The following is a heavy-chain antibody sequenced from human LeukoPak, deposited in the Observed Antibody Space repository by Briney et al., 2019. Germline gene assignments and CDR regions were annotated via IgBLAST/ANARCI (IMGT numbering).Heavy chain of an antibody. CDR2: ISYDGSNK. CDR3: ARGQTLGGDLDIYFDY. D-gene: IGHD2-21*02. V-gene: IGHV3-30*01. Sequence: GGSLRLSCAASGFTFSSYAMHWVRQAPGKGLEWVAVISYDGSNKYYADSVKGRFTISRDNSKNTLYLQMNSLRAEDTAVYYCARGQTLGGDLDIYFDYWGQGTLVTVSS. J-gene: IGHJ4*02. CDR1: GFTFSSYA.